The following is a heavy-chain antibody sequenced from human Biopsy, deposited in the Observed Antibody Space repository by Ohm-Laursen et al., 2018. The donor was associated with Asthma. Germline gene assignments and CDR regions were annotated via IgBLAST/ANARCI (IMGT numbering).Heavy chain of an antibody. CDR1: GDSITSGGCC. CDR2: IHHSGTS. V-gene: IGHV4-31*03. J-gene: IGHJ3*01. CDR3: ARSPYYYGLLGPTRGFGVYAV. D-gene: IGHD3-10*01. Sequence: SQTLSLTCTVSGDSITSGGCCWNWIRQHPGKGLEWIGYIHHSGTSYFNPSLKSRVSFSRDTSKNQFSLRLSSVTAADTAMYYCARSPYYYGLLGPTRGFGVYAVWGHGTLVTVSS.